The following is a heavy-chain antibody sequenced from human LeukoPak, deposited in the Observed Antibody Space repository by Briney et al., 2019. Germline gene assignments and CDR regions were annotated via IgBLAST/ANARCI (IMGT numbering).Heavy chain of an antibody. J-gene: IGHJ4*02. D-gene: IGHD2/OR15-2a*01. Sequence: RAGGSLRLSCAASGFTFSSYGMSWVRQAPGKGLEWVSAISGSGGSTYYADSVKGRFTISRDNSKNTLYLQMNSLRAEDTAVYYCAKGVTYIGIARGGLHYFDYWGQGTLVTVSS. CDR3: AKGVTYIGIARGGLHYFDY. V-gene: IGHV3-23*01. CDR2: ISGSGGST. CDR1: GFTFSSYG.